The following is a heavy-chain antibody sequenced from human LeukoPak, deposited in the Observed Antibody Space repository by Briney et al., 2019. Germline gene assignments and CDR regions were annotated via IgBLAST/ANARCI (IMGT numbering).Heavy chain of an antibody. V-gene: IGHV1-69*01. CDR1: GGTFSSYA. Sequence: ASVKVSCKASGGTFSSYAISWVRQAPGQGLEWMGGIIPIFGTANYAQKFQGRVTITADESTSTAYIELSSLRSEDTAVYYCASDLGCSGGSCYSPSFWFDPWGQGTLVTVSS. CDR2: IIPIFGTA. CDR3: ASDLGCSGGSCYSPSFWFDP. D-gene: IGHD2-15*01. J-gene: IGHJ5*02.